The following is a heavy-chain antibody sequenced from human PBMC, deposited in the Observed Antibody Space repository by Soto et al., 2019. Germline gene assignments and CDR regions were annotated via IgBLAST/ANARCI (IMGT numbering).Heavy chain of an antibody. D-gene: IGHD1-1*01. CDR3: ASIKTTSGAFDF. V-gene: IGHV3-15*07. Sequence: EVQLVESGGDFVKPGGSLRLSCAASGFTVTHAYMMWVRHSPRKGLEWVGRIENKADGGTSQYATPVKCRFTISGDESENPLNLQMNSLKIEDTAVYYCASIKTTSGAFDFWGRGTLVTVSS. CDR2: IENKADGGTS. CDR1: GFTVTHAY. J-gene: IGHJ5*01.